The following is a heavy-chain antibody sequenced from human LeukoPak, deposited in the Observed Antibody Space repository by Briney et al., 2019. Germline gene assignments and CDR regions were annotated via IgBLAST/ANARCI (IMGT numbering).Heavy chain of an antibody. CDR3: ARDRIGKYSIDY. CDR1: GFTFSNFG. D-gene: IGHD2-15*01. CDR2: ISDNGRRT. Sequence: PGRSLRLSCAASGFTFSNFGLNWVRQAPGKGLEWVAFISDNGRRTYYLESVEGLFTISRDDSKNTLYLQMNSLRVEDTAVYYCARDRIGKYSIDYWGQGTLVTVSS. J-gene: IGHJ4*02. V-gene: IGHV3-33*08.